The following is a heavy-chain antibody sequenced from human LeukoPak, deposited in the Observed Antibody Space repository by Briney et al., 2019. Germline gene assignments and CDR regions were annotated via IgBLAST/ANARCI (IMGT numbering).Heavy chain of an antibody. D-gene: IGHD3-22*01. CDR2: IYYSGST. CDR3: ARSSSGYYGGYVY. V-gene: IGHV4-59*01. Sequence: KPSETLSLTCTVSGGSISSYYWSWIRQPPGKGLEWIGYIYYSGSTNYSPSLKSRVTISVGTSKNQFSLKLSSVTAADTAVYYCARSSSGYYGGYVYWGQGTLVTVSS. CDR1: GGSISSYY. J-gene: IGHJ4*02.